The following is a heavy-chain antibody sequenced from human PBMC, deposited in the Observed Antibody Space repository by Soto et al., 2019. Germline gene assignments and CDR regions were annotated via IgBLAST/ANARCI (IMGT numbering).Heavy chain of an antibody. D-gene: IGHD2-21*01. CDR2: IRGNGGET. Sequence: EVQLLESGGGLVQPGGSLRLSCVASGFTFSNYAMTWVRQAPGKGMEWVSAIRGNGGETFYADSVKGRFTISRDNSKNTLYLQMNSLRAEDTAVYHCAKGDQERQWVFLHNWVQGTLVTVSS. CDR1: GFTFSNYA. CDR3: AKGDQERQWVFLHN. V-gene: IGHV3-23*01. J-gene: IGHJ4*02.